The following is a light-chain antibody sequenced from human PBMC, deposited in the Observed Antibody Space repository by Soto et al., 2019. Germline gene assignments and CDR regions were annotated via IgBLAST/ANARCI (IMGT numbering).Light chain of an antibody. Sequence: IMFTQSAGILSLSPGERATLSCRASQSVSNDFLAWYQQKPGQAPRLLIHGASTRATGIPDRFSGSGSGTDFTLTISRLEPEDFAVYYCQQYGSSPQTFGQGTKVDIK. CDR1: QSVSNDF. CDR3: QQYGSSPQT. J-gene: IGKJ2*01. V-gene: IGKV3-20*01. CDR2: GAS.